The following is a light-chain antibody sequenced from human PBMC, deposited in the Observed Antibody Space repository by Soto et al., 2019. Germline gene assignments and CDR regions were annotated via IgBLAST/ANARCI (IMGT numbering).Light chain of an antibody. J-gene: IGKJ4*01. CDR2: NAF. V-gene: IGKV3-20*01. Sequence: IGVSESAGTLSVSPMEGVTLSCRANQGIGDTLAWYQHKPGQAPRLLIYNAFNRATGIPDRFSGSGSGTDFTLTISRLQPEDVAVYYCQQYGSSPGTFAGGTKV. CDR3: QQYGSSPGT. CDR1: QGIGDT.